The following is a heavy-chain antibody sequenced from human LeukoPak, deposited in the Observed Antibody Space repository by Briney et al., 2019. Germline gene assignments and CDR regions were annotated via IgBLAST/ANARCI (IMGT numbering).Heavy chain of an antibody. J-gene: IGHJ5*02. D-gene: IGHD3-10*01. CDR1: GYTFTGYY. Sequence: ASVKVSCKASGYTFTGYYMHWVRQAPGQGLEWMGWINPNSGGTNYAQKFQGRATMTRDTSISTAYMELSRLRSDDTAVYYCARVTYPRGGWFDPWGQGTLVTVSS. CDR3: ARVTYPRGGWFDP. V-gene: IGHV1-2*02. CDR2: INPNSGGT.